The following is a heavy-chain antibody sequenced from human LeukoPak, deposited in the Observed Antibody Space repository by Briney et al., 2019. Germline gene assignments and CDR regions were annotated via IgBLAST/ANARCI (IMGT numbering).Heavy chain of an antibody. CDR3: AKGSGYDYRGYYYYYMDV. V-gene: IGHV3-74*01. CDR2: IYSDGSSP. Sequence: GGSLRLSCAASGFTFRSYWMHWVRQAPGKGLVWVSRIYSDGSSPSYADSVKGRFTISRDNAKNSLYLQMNSLRAEDTALYYCAKGSGYDYRGYYYYYMDVWGKGTTVTISS. CDR1: GFTFRSYW. J-gene: IGHJ6*03. D-gene: IGHD5-12*01.